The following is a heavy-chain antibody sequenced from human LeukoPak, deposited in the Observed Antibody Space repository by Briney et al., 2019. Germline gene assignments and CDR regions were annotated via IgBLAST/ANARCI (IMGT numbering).Heavy chain of an antibody. J-gene: IGHJ3*02. V-gene: IGHV4-34*01. D-gene: IGHD5-24*01. CDR3: ARVRSSMGLDI. Sequence: SETLSLTCAVYGGSFSGYYWSWIRQPPGKGLEWIGEINHSGSTNYNPSLKSRVTISVDTSKNQFSLKLSSVTAADTAVYYCARVRSSMGLDIWGQGTMVTVSS. CDR1: GGSFSGYY. CDR2: INHSGST.